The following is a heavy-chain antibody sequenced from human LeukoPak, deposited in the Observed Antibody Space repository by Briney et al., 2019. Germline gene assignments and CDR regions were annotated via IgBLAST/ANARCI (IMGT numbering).Heavy chain of an antibody. CDR1: GGSISSSSYY. D-gene: IGHD6-19*01. Sequence: PSETLSLTCTVSGGSISSSSYYWGWIRQPPGKGLEWIGSIYYSGSTYYNPSLKSRVTISVDTSKNQFSLKLSSVTAADTAVYYCGFGGEWLVLNWFDPWGQGTLVTVSS. CDR2: IYYSGST. J-gene: IGHJ5*02. V-gene: IGHV4-39*01. CDR3: GFGGEWLVLNWFDP.